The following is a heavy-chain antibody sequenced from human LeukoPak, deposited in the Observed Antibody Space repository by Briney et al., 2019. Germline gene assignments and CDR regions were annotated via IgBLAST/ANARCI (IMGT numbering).Heavy chain of an antibody. D-gene: IGHD6-13*01. J-gene: IGHJ4*02. CDR1: GDSVSSNGAA. Sequence: SQTLSLTCAISGDSVSSNGAAWNWIRQSPSRGLEWLGRTYYRSKWYNDYAVSVKSRITINPDTSKNQFSLQLNSVTPEDTAVYYCAREGISSSWEKVAQYYFDYWGQGTLVTVSS. CDR3: AREGISSSWEKVAQYYFDY. CDR2: TYYRSKWYN. V-gene: IGHV6-1*01.